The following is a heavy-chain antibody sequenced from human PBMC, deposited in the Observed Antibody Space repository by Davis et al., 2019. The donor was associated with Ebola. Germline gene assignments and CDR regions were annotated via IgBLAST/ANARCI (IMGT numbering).Heavy chain of an antibody. J-gene: IGHJ6*02. CDR1: GYTFTSYY. V-gene: IGHV1-18*04. CDR2: INPNSGGT. CDR3: ARCGDPYYYYYGMDV. D-gene: IGHD4-17*01. Sequence: AASVKVSCKASGYTFTSYYMHWVRQAPGQGLEWMGRINPNSGGTNYAQKLQGRVTMTTDTSTSTAYMELRSLRSDDTAVYYCARCGDPYYYYYGMDVWGQGTTVTVSS.